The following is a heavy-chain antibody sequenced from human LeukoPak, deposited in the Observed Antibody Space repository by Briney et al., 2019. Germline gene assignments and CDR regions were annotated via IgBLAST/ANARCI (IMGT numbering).Heavy chain of an antibody. CDR1: GYTFTGYY. Sequence: ASVKVSCKASGYTFTGYYMHWVRQAPGQGLEWMGWINPNSGGTNYAQKFQGRVTMTRDTSISTAYMELSRLRSDDTAVYYCARVPSLTMGDDAFDIWGQGTMVTVSS. V-gene: IGHV1-2*02. D-gene: IGHD3-10*01. J-gene: IGHJ3*02. CDR2: INPNSGGT. CDR3: ARVPSLTMGDDAFDI.